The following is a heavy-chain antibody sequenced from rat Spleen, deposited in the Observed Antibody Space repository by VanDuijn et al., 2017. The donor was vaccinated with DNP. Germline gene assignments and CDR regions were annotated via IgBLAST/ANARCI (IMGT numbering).Heavy chain of an antibody. J-gene: IGHJ2*01. V-gene: IGHV2-16*01. CDR3: ASGNNFGIAY. D-gene: IGHD1-10*01. Sequence: QVQLKESGPGLVQPSQTLSLTCTVSGFSLTSYGVRWVRQPPGKGLEWIGTIWSGGSTDYNSALESRLSISRDTSKSQVLLKMSSLQTEDTGMYFCASGNNFGIAYWGQGVMVTVSS. CDR1: GFSLTSYG. CDR2: IWSGGST.